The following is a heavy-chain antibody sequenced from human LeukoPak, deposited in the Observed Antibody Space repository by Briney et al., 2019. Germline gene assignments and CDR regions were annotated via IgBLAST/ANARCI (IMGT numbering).Heavy chain of an antibody. CDR3: AKERYSSSYNDY. J-gene: IGHJ4*02. D-gene: IGHD6-6*01. V-gene: IGHV3-30*02. Sequence: GGSLRLSCAASGFTFSSYGMHWVRQAPGKWLEWVAFIRYGGSNKYYADSVKGRFTISRDNSKNTLYLHVNSLRPEDTAVYYCAKERYSSSYNDYWGQGTLVTVSS. CDR2: IRYGGSNK. CDR1: GFTFSSYG.